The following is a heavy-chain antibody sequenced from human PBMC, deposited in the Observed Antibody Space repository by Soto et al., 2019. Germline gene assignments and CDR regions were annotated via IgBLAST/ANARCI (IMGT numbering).Heavy chain of an antibody. CDR1: GFTFSDYA. V-gene: IGHV3-23*01. Sequence: GGSLRLSCAVSGFTFSDYAMSWVRQAPGKGLEWVSATSGSGGSTYYADSVKGRFTISRDNSKNTLYLQMNSLRAEDTAVYYCGKDSDGPIVVVPTTIDYWGQGTLVTVSS. CDR2: TSGSGGST. J-gene: IGHJ4*02. CDR3: GKDSDGPIVVVPTTIDY. D-gene: IGHD2-2*01.